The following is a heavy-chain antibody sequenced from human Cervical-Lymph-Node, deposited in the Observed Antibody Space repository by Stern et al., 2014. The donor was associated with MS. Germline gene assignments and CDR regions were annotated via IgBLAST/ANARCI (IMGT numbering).Heavy chain of an antibody. D-gene: IGHD4-23*01. Sequence: QLVQSGGGVVQPGRSLRLSCAASGFTFSSSGMHWVRQAPGKGLEWLASIWDDGSNRYYADSVKGRFTISRDNSKNTLYLQMNSLRAEDTAVYYCAREGGNTAEYFQHWGQGTLVTVSS. CDR3: AREGGNTAEYFQH. CDR1: GFTFSSSG. J-gene: IGHJ1*01. CDR2: IWDDGSNR. V-gene: IGHV3-33*01.